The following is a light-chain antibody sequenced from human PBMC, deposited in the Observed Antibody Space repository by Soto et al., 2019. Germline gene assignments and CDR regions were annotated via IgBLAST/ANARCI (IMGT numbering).Light chain of an antibody. V-gene: IGKV3-11*01. CDR2: EAS. Sequence: VLTQYHGTLSLSPGGRATLACRASQTVRNNYLAWYQQKPGQAPRLLIYEASNRATGIPARFSGSGSGTDFTLTISSLEPEDFAVYYCQQSHNWPRTFGQGTKVDVK. CDR3: QQSHNWPRT. J-gene: IGKJ1*01. CDR1: QTVRNNY.